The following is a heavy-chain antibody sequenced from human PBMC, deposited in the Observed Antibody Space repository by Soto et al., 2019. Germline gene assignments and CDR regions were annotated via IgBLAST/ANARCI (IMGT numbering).Heavy chain of an antibody. J-gene: IGHJ4*02. Sequence: PGGSLRLSCAASGFNFNSYTINWVRQAPGKRLEWLSSISSSGYIFSTDSVRGRFTISRDNAENSLYLQMDNLRDEDTALYYCARQVYTVVTPMDFWGQGTLVTVSS. CDR2: ISSSGYI. CDR3: ARQVYTVVTPMDF. CDR1: GFNFNSYT. V-gene: IGHV3-21*01. D-gene: IGHD2-21*02.